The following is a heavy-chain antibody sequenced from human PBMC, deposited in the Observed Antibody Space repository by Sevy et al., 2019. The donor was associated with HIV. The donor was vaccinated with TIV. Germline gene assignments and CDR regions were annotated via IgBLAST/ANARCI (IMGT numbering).Heavy chain of an antibody. CDR3: AKSDYNFWSGQAGGYYFDF. Sequence: GGSLRLSCAASGFTFSSYAMSWVRLAPGKGLEWVSAISGSGTTTYYAASVKGRFTISRDNSKNTLYLQMNSLRAEDTAVYYCAKSDYNFWSGQAGGYYFDFWGQGALVTVSS. J-gene: IGHJ4*02. V-gene: IGHV3-23*01. D-gene: IGHD3-3*01. CDR1: GFTFSSYA. CDR2: ISGSGTTT.